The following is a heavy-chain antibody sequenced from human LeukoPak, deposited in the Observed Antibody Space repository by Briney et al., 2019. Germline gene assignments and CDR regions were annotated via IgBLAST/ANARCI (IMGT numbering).Heavy chain of an antibody. CDR1: GFTFDDYG. CDR2: INWNGGST. CDR3: ARAPDYYDSSGYLFDY. Sequence: GGSLRLSCAASGFTFDDYGMSWVRQAPGKGLEWVSGINWNGGSTGYADSVKGRFTISRDNAKNSLYLQMNSLRAEDTALYYCARAPDYYDSSGYLFDYWGQGTLVTVSS. V-gene: IGHV3-20*04. D-gene: IGHD3-22*01. J-gene: IGHJ4*02.